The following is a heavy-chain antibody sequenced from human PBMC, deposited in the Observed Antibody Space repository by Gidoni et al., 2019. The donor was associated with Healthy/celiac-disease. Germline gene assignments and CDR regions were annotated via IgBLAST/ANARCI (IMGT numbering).Heavy chain of an antibody. V-gene: IGHV2-26*01. Sequence: QVTLKESGPVLVKPTETLMLTCTVSGFSLSNARMGVSWIRQPPGKALAWLAHIFSNDEKSYSTALKSRLTISKDTSKSQVVLTMTNMDPVDTATYYCARTYDFWSDDYFDYWGQGTLVTVSS. CDR2: IFSNDEK. CDR1: GFSLSNARMG. J-gene: IGHJ4*02. CDR3: ARTYDFWSDDYFDY. D-gene: IGHD3-3*01.